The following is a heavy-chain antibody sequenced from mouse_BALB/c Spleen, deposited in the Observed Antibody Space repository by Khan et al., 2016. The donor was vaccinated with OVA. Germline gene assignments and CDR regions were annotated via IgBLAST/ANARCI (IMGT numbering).Heavy chain of an antibody. CDR1: GFTFSSYG. CDR3: ARQPGYYGSRSYFDY. CDR2: ISSGGSYT. V-gene: IGHV5-6*01. Sequence: EVELVESGGDLVKPGGSLKLSCAASGFTFSSYGMSWVRQTPDKRLAWVATISSGGSYTYYPDSVKGRFTLSRDSAEKTLHLPMSSLRSEDTAMYYCARQPGYYGSRSYFDYWGQGTTLTVSS. J-gene: IGHJ2*01. D-gene: IGHD1-1*01.